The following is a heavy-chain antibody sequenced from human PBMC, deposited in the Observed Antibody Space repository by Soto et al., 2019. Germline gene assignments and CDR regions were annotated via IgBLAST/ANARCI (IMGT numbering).Heavy chain of an antibody. CDR1: GSSISSYY. Sequence: PSETLSLTCTVSGSSISSYYLSWIQQPPGKGLEWIGYIYYSGSTNYNPSLKSRVTISVDTSKNQFSLKLNSMTAADTAVYYCARHNYGSGSTYFDYWGQGTLVTVSS. CDR3: ARHNYGSGSTYFDY. J-gene: IGHJ4*02. V-gene: IGHV4-59*08. D-gene: IGHD3-10*01. CDR2: IYYSGST.